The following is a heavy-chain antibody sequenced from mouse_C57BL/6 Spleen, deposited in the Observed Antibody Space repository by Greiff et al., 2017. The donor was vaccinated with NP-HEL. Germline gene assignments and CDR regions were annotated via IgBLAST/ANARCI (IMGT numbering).Heavy chain of an antibody. V-gene: IGHV1-54*01. D-gene: IGHD2-2*01. Sequence: QVQLQQSGAELVRPGTSVKVSCKASGYAFTNYLIEWVKQRPGQGLEWIGVINPGSGGTNYNEKFKGKATLTADKSSSTAYMQLSSLTSEDSAVYFCAREGYDGVFAYWGQGTLVTVSA. CDR3: AREGYDGVFAY. CDR2: INPGSGGT. J-gene: IGHJ3*01. CDR1: GYAFTNYL.